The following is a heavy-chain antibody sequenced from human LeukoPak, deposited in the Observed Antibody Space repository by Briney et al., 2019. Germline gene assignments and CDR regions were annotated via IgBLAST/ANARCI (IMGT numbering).Heavy chain of an antibody. V-gene: IGHV3-23*01. CDR3: AGKLPGATYYFDS. CDR1: DFTFSTYD. Sequence: GGSLRLSCVASDFTFSTYDMTWVRHATGKGLEWVSSISDSGRYIFTADSMRGRFTISSDNSANTLYLQMYSLRVDDTATYFCAGKLPGATYYFDSWGQGTLVTVSS. CDR2: ISDSGRYI. J-gene: IGHJ4*02. D-gene: IGHD2-21*01.